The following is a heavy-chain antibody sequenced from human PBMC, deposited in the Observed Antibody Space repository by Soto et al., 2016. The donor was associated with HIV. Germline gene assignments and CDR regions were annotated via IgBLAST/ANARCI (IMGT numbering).Heavy chain of an antibody. CDR3: ARATYYDFWSGKPHYYMDV. CDR2: IKQDGSEK. V-gene: IGHV3-7*01. D-gene: IGHD3-3*01. Sequence: EVQLVESGGGLVQPGGSLRLSCTASGLTFSSYWMTWVRQAAGKGLEWVASIKQDGSEKYYVDSVKGRFTISRDNAKNSVYLQMNSLRAEDTAVYYCARATYYDFWSGKPHYYMDVWGKGTTVTVSS. J-gene: IGHJ6*03. CDR1: GLTFSSYW.